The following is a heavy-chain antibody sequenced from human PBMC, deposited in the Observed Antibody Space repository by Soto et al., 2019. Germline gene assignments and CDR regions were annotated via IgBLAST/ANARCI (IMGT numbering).Heavy chain of an antibody. Sequence: ISWVRQAPGQGLEWMGWISAYNGNTNYAQKLQGRVTMTTDTSTSTAYMELRSLRSDDTAVYYCARVRVRITIFGVVIIGWFDPWGQGTLVTVSS. J-gene: IGHJ5*02. V-gene: IGHV1-18*01. CDR3: ARVRVRITIFGVVIIGWFDP. CDR2: ISAYNGNT. D-gene: IGHD3-3*01.